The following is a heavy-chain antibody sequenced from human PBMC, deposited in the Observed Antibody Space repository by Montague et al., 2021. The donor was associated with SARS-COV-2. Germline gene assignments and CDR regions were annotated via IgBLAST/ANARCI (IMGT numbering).Heavy chain of an antibody. Sequence: SETLSLTCTVSGGSVGSSHYYWAWNRQPPGKGLEWIGTIYYSGSTYYXPSPRSRVTIDVDASTNQLSLKLHSVTAADTAVYFCARGLYNWNYEHWFDTWGQGTLVTVSS. CDR1: GGSVGSSHYY. D-gene: IGHD1-7*01. CDR2: IYYSGST. CDR3: ARGLYNWNYEHWFDT. J-gene: IGHJ5*02. V-gene: IGHV4-39*01.